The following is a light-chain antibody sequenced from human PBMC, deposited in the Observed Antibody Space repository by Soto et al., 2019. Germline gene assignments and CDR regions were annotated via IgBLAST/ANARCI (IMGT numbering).Light chain of an antibody. CDR1: QSVSSIY. CDR3: QQYGSSPHT. Sequence: EIVLTQSPGTLSLSPGERATLSCRASQSVSSIYLAWYQHKPGQAPRLLIYGASSSATGIPERFSGSGSGTDFTLTISRLEPEDFAVYYCQQYGSSPHTFGQGTKLEIK. J-gene: IGKJ2*01. CDR2: GAS. V-gene: IGKV3-20*01.